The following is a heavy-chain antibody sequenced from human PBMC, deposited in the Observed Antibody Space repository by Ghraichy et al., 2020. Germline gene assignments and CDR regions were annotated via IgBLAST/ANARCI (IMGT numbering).Heavy chain of an antibody. J-gene: IGHJ6*02. V-gene: IGHV3-48*02. CDR1: GFSFSDYS. CDR3: ARGSRVVRFFYYDGMDV. D-gene: IGHD4-23*01. Sequence: GGSLRLSCVGSGFSFSDYSLNWVRQSPGKGLEWVSYSTSSSQTKSYADSVKGRFTISRDNAQNSLYLQMNSLRDEDTAVYYCARGSRVVRFFYYDGMDVWGQGTTVTVSS. CDR2: STSSSQTK.